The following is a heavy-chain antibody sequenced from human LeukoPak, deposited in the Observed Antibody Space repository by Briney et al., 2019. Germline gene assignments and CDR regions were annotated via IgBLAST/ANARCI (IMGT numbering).Heavy chain of an antibody. CDR3: ARVMGSSGWYLDDAFDI. V-gene: IGHV1-2*02. D-gene: IGHD6-19*01. Sequence: ASVKVSCMASGYTFTGYYMHCVRQAPGRGLEWRGWINPNSGGTNYAQKFQGSVTMTRDTSISTAYMELSRLRSDDTAVYYCARVMGSSGWYLDDAFDIWGQGTMVTVSS. CDR2: INPNSGGT. CDR1: GYTFTGYY. J-gene: IGHJ3*02.